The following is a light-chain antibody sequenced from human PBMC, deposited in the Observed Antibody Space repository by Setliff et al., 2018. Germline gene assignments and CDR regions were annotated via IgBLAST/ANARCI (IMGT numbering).Light chain of an antibody. J-gene: IGLJ1*01. CDR2: GVS. V-gene: IGLV2-14*03. CDR3: NAYTSGTTYV. CDR1: SSDVGSYDL. Sequence: QSALTQPASMSGSPGQSITISCSGTSSDVGSYDLVSWYQQHPGKAPKLIIYGVSDRPSGVSNRFSGSKSGNTASLTISGLQTEDEADYYCNAYTSGTTYVFGTGTKVTVL.